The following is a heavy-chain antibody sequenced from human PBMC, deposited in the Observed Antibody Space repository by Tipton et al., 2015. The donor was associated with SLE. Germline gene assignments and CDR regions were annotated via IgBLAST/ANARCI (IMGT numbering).Heavy chain of an antibody. Sequence: LRLSCTVSGYSISSGYYWGWIRQPPGKGLEWIGNIYHSVSTYYNPSLKSRVTISVDTSKNQFSLKLSSVTAADTAVYYCARDRGAAAGTGWFDPWGQGTLVTVSS. CDR2: IYHSVST. J-gene: IGHJ5*02. CDR3: ARDRGAAAGTGWFDP. V-gene: IGHV4-38-2*02. CDR1: GYSISSGYY. D-gene: IGHD6-13*01.